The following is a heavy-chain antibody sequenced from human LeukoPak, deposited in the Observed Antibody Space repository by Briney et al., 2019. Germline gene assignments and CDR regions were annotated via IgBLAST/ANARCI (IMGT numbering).Heavy chain of an antibody. Sequence: SETLSLTCAVYGGSFSGYYWSWIRQPPGKGLEWIGEINHSGSTNYNPSLKSRVTILVDTSKNQFSLKLSSVTAADTAVYYCARYNGDLTGGFDYWGQGTLVTVSS. V-gene: IGHV4-34*01. CDR2: INHSGST. CDR1: GGSFSGYY. J-gene: IGHJ4*02. D-gene: IGHD4-17*01. CDR3: ARYNGDLTGGFDY.